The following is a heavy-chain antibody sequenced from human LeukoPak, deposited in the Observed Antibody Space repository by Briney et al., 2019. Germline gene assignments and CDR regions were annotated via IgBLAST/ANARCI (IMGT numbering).Heavy chain of an antibody. D-gene: IGHD2-15*01. Sequence: GGSLRLSCAASGFIFDDYATHWVRQAPGKGLEWVSGISWNSGSIAYADSVKGRFTISRDNAKNSLYLQMNSLRAEDMALYYCAKDVSLGYCSGGSCSAHFDYWGQGTLVTVSS. J-gene: IGHJ4*02. CDR1: GFIFDDYA. CDR2: ISWNSGSI. V-gene: IGHV3-9*03. CDR3: AKDVSLGYCSGGSCSAHFDY.